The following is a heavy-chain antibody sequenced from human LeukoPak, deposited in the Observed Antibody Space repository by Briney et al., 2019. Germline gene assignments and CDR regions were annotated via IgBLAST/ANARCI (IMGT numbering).Heavy chain of an antibody. V-gene: IGHV3-48*02. Sequence: PGGSLRLSCAASGFTFSSYNMNWVRQAPGKGLEWVSYISSSSSIIYYADSVKGRFTISRDNAKNSLYLQMNSLRDEDTAVYFCAGGYSRGLDYWGQGALVTVSS. CDR2: ISSSSSII. CDR1: GFTFSSYN. D-gene: IGHD2-15*01. CDR3: AGGYSRGLDY. J-gene: IGHJ4*02.